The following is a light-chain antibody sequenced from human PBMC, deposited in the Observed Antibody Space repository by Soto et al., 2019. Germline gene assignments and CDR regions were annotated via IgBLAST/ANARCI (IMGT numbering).Light chain of an antibody. CDR2: WAS. V-gene: IGKV4-1*01. J-gene: IGKJ4*01. Sequence: DIVMTQSPDSLAVSLGESATINCKSSQSVLSSSDSKNYLAWHQQKPGQPPQLLIYWASTRESGVPDRFSGSGSGTDFTLTISSQQAEDVAVYYCQQFYGSPITFGGGTKVEIK. CDR3: QQFYGSPIT. CDR1: QSVLSSSDSKNY.